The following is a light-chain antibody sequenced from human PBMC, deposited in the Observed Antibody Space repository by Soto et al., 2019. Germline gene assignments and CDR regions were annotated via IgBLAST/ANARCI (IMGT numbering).Light chain of an antibody. J-gene: IGLJ1*01. CDR1: SSNIGAGYD. CDR2: ANI. CDR3: QSYDSSLSGYV. V-gene: IGLV1-40*01. Sequence: VLTQPPSVSGAPGQRVTISCTGSSSNIGAGYDVHWYQQLPGTAPKLLIYANINRPSGVPGRFSASKSGTSASLAITGLQAEDEADYYCQSYDSSLSGYVFGTGTKVTVL.